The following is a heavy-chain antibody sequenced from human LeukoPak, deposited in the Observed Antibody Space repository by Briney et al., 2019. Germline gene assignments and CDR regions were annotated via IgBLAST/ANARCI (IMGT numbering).Heavy chain of an antibody. D-gene: IGHD3-22*01. CDR3: AKDGWAYYDSSGYPGY. CDR2: IRYDGSNK. CDR1: GFTLSSYA. Sequence: PGGSLRLSCAASGFTLSSYAMSWVRQAPGKGLEWVAFIRYDGSNKYYADSVKGRFTISRDNSKNTLYLQMNSLRAEDTAVYYCAKDGWAYYDSSGYPGYWGQGTLVTVSS. V-gene: IGHV3-30*02. J-gene: IGHJ4*02.